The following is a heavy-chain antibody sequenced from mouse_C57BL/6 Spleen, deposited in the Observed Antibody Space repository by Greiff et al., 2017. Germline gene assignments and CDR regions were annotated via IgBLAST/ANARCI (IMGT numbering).Heavy chain of an antibody. CDR2: IRSKSNNYAT. D-gene: IGHD1-1*01. J-gene: IGHJ2*01. CDR3: VRGDYGSRDFDY. Sequence: EVQRVESGGGLVQPKGSLKLSCAASGFSFNTYAMNWVRQAPGKGLEWVARIRSKSNNYATYYADSVKDRFTISRDDSESMLYLQMNNLKTEDTAMYYCVRGDYGSRDFDYWGQGTTLTVSS. V-gene: IGHV10-1*01. CDR1: GFSFNTYA.